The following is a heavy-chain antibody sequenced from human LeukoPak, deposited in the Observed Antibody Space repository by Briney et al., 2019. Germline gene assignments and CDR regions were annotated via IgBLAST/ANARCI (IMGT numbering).Heavy chain of an antibody. D-gene: IGHD5-18*01. CDR1: GYTFTGYY. J-gene: IGHJ4*02. V-gene: IGHV1-2*02. Sequence: ASVKVSCKASGYTFTGYYMHWVRQAPGQGLEWMGWINPNSGGTNYAQKFQGRVTMTRDTSISTAYMELSRLRSDDTAVYYCARDTGYSSPRGDYWGQGTLVTVSS. CDR2: INPNSGGT. CDR3: ARDTGYSSPRGDY.